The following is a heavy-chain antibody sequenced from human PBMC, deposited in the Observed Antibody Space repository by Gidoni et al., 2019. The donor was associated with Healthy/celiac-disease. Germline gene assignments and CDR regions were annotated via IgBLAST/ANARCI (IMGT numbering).Heavy chain of an antibody. CDR1: GGSISSSSYY. Sequence: QLQLQESGPGLVKPSETLSLTCTVSGGSISSSSYYWGWIRQPPGKGLEWIGSIYYSGSTYYNPSLKSRVTISVDTSKNQFSLKLSSVTAADTAVYYCARHDYFRLYYGSGSLIDYWGQGTLVTVSS. CDR2: IYYSGST. D-gene: IGHD3-10*01. J-gene: IGHJ4*02. V-gene: IGHV4-39*01. CDR3: ARHDYFRLYYGSGSLIDY.